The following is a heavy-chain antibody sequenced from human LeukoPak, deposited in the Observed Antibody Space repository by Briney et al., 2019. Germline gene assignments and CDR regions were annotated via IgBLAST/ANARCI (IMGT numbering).Heavy chain of an antibody. CDR2: IFDIGGT. D-gene: IGHD3-10*01. Sequence: PSETLSLTCTVSGGSITSYYWSWIRQPPGQGLEWIGYIFDIGGTNYNPSLKSRVTISADTSKNPFSVKLRSVTAADTAVYYCARDRAPFGSGFDYWGQGALVTVSS. J-gene: IGHJ4*02. CDR1: GGSITSYY. CDR3: ARDRAPFGSGFDY. V-gene: IGHV4-59*01.